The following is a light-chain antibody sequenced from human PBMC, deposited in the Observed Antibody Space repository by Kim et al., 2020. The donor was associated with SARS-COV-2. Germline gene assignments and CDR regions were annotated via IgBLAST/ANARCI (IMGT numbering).Light chain of an antibody. CDR1: QVMNNY. CDR2: GAS. V-gene: IGKV1-27*01. Sequence: ASGGERATITCRASQVMNNYLAWYQQKPGQAPRVLIYGASTLPSGVPSRFSGSGSGTDFTLTISSLQPEDVGIYYCQKYDSAPWTFGHGTKVDIK. CDR3: QKYDSAPWT. J-gene: IGKJ1*01.